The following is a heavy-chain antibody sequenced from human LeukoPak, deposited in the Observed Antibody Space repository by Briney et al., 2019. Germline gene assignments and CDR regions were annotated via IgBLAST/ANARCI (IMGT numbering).Heavy chain of an antibody. Sequence: GGSLRLSCAASGFTFSGSAMRWVRQASGKGLEWVGRIRSKANSYATAYAASVKGRFTISRDDSKNTAYLQMNSLKTEDTAVYYCTSLKGSSGYESDYWGQGTLVTVSS. V-gene: IGHV3-73*01. D-gene: IGHD3-22*01. CDR1: GFTFSGSA. CDR3: TSLKGSSGYESDY. J-gene: IGHJ4*02. CDR2: IRSKANSYAT.